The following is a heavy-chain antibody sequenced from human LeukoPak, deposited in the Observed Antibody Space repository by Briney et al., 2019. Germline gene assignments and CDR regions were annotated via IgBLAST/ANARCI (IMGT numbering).Heavy chain of an antibody. Sequence: GGSLILSCVASGFTLSSFGMHWVRQAPGKGLEWVAVIWYDGSNKFYSDSVKGRFTISRDNAKNTLYLQMNSLRAEDTAVYYCAKDLGMIVVQSYFDYWGQGTLVTVSS. D-gene: IGHD3-22*01. CDR1: GFTLSSFG. CDR3: AKDLGMIVVQSYFDY. J-gene: IGHJ4*02. V-gene: IGHV3-33*06. CDR2: IWYDGSNK.